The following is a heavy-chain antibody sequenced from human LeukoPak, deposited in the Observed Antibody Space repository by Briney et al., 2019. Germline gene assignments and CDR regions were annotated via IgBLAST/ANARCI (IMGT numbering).Heavy chain of an antibody. CDR3: ARHALRSFDFLSGYYTSVYYMDV. V-gene: IGHV5-51*01. CDR2: IYPGDSDP. J-gene: IGHJ6*03. CDR1: GYSFTSYW. Sequence: GESLKISCKGSGYSFTSYWIGWVRQMPGEGLERMGIIYPGDSDPRYSPCFQGQVTISPDKSISTAYLQWSSLKASDTAMYYCARHALRSFDFLSGYYTSVYYMDVWGKGTTVTVSS. D-gene: IGHD3-3*01.